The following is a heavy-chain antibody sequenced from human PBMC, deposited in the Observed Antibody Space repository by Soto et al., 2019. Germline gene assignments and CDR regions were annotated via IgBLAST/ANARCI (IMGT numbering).Heavy chain of an antibody. V-gene: IGHV1-69*13. Sequence: GASVKVSCKASGGTFSSYAISWVRQAPGQGLEWMGGIIPIFGTANYAQKFQGRVTITADESTSTACMELSSLRSEDTAVYYCASHNGGYYYYGMDVWGQGTTVTVSS. CDR2: IIPIFGTA. D-gene: IGHD1-20*01. CDR3: ASHNGGYYYYGMDV. CDR1: GGTFSSYA. J-gene: IGHJ6*02.